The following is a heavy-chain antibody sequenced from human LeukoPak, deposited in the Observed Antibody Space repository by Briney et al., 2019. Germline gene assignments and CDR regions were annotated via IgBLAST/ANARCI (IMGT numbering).Heavy chain of an antibody. CDR2: ISGSGGST. V-gene: IGHV3-23*01. J-gene: IGHJ5*02. CDR3: AKDGTVWSGPYNINWFDP. D-gene: IGHD3-3*01. Sequence: TGGSLRLSCAASGFTFSSYAMSWVRQAPGKGLEWVSAISGSGGSTYYADSVKGRFTISRDNSKNTLYLQMNSLRAEDTAVYYCAKDGTVWSGPYNINWFDPWGQGTLVTVSS. CDR1: GFTFSSYA.